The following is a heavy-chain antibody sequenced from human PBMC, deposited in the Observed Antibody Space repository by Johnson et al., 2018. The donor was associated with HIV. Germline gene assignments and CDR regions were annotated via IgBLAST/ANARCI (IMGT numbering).Heavy chain of an antibody. CDR3: TTVDWGGDCYSGHALDI. J-gene: IGHJ3*02. CDR1: GFTFDDYG. D-gene: IGHD2-21*01. CDR2: ISGSGGST. Sequence: MLLVESGGGVVRPGGSLRLSCAASGFTFDDYGMSWVRQAPGKGLEWVSTISGSGGSTYYADSVKGRFTISRDNSKNTLYLQMNSLRAEDTAVYYCTTVDWGGDCYSGHALDIWGQGTMVTVSS. V-gene: IGHV3-23*04.